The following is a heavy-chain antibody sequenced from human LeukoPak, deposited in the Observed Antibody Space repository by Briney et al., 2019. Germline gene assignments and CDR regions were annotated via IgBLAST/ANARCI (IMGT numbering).Heavy chain of an antibody. V-gene: IGHV3-74*01. D-gene: IGHD4-17*01. CDR1: GFTFSKYW. CDR3: ASQSGPYGDLFD. CDR2: INTDGTVT. J-gene: IGHJ4*02. Sequence: GGSLRLSCAASGFTFSKYWMLWVRQAPGKGLESVSRINTDGTVTTYADSVKGRFTISRDNAKNSLYLQMNSLRAEDTAVYYCASQSGPYGDLFDWGQGTLVTVSS.